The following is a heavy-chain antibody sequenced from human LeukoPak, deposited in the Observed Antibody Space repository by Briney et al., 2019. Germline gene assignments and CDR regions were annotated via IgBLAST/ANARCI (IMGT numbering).Heavy chain of an antibody. Sequence: ASVKVSCKASGYTFTSYGISWVRQAPGQGLEWMGWISAYNGNTNYAQKLQGRVTMTTDTSTSTAYMELRSLRSDDTAVYYCARGEYYYDSSGYYCFDYWGQGTLVTVSS. CDR3: ARGEYYYDSSGYYCFDY. CDR1: GYTFTSYG. J-gene: IGHJ4*02. CDR2: ISAYNGNT. V-gene: IGHV1-18*01. D-gene: IGHD3-22*01.